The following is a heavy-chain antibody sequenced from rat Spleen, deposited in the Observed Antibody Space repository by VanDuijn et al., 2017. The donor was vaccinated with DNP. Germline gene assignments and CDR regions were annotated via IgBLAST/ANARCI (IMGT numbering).Heavy chain of an antibody. CDR1: GFTFSNSD. J-gene: IGHJ3*01. CDR3: ATGTFAY. CDR2: ISTGGGTT. V-gene: IGHV5-25*01. Sequence: EVQVVESGGGLVQPGRSMKLSCAASGFTFSNSDMAWVRQAPTKGLEWVASISTGGGTTYYRDSVKGRFTISRDNAKSTLDLQMDSLRSEGTATYYCATGTFAYWGQGTLVTVSS.